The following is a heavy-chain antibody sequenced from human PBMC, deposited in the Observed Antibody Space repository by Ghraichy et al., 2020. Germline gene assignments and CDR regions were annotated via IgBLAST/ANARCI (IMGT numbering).Heavy chain of an antibody. CDR3: ASNWPWDYYYYMDV. V-gene: IGHV3-66*02. D-gene: IGHD1-20*01. CDR2: IYSGGST. CDR1: GFTVSSNY. Sequence: GGSLRLSCAASGFTVSSNYMSWVRQAPGKGLEWVSVIYSGGSTYYADSVKGRFTISRDNSKNTLYLQMNSLRAEDTAVYYCASNWPWDYYYYMDVWGKGTTVTVSS. J-gene: IGHJ6*03.